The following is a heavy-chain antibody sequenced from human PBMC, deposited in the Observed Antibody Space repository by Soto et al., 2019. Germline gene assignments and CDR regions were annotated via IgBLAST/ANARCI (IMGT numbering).Heavy chain of an antibody. CDR1: GFTCSSYW. V-gene: IGHV3-74*01. CDR2: INSDGSST. Sequence: GGSLSLSCAASGFTCSSYWMHWVRQAPGKGLVWVSRINSDGSSTSYADSVKGRFTISRDNAKNTLYLQMNSLRAEDTAVYYCARSAYCGGDCYPRPFDYWGQGTLVTVSS. D-gene: IGHD2-21*02. CDR3: ARSAYCGGDCYPRPFDY. J-gene: IGHJ4*02.